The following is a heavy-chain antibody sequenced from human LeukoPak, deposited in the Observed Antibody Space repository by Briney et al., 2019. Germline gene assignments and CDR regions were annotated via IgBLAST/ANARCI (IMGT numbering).Heavy chain of an antibody. CDR1: GYSFMSYW. J-gene: IGHJ4*02. V-gene: IGHV5-51*01. D-gene: IGHD1-26*01. CDR3: ATRVDGTYY. Sequence: GESLKISCKGSGYSFMSYWIGWMRQMPGKGLEWMAIITPGSSATQYSASLRGQVTISADTSINTACMQWSSLKASDSAMYYCATRVDGTYYWGQGTLVTVSS. CDR2: ITPGSSAT.